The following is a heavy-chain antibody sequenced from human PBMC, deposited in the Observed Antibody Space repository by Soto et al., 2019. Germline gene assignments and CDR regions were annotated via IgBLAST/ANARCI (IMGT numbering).Heavy chain of an antibody. V-gene: IGHV4-39*01. D-gene: IGHD4-17*01. CDR2: IYYSGST. CDR3: ASLYGDYGSVWFDP. Sequence: QLQLQESGPGLVKPSETLSLTCTVSGGSISSSSYYWGWIRQPPGKGLEWIGSIYYSGSTYYNPSLKSRVTISVDTSKNQFSLKLSSVTAADTAVYYCASLYGDYGSVWFDPWGQGTLVTVSS. J-gene: IGHJ5*02. CDR1: GGSISSSSYY.